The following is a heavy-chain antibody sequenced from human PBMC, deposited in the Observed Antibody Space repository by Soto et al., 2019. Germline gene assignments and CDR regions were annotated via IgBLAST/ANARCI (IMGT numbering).Heavy chain of an antibody. J-gene: IGHJ4*02. Sequence: GGSLRLSCAASGFTFSTYGMHWVRQAPGKGLEWVAVISYDGINKYYADSVKGRFTISRDNSKNTLYLQMNSLRAEDTAVYYCASDIGSSFDYWGQGTLVTVSS. CDR3: ASDIGSSFDY. D-gene: IGHD6-6*01. CDR2: ISYDGINK. CDR1: GFTFSTYG. V-gene: IGHV3-30*03.